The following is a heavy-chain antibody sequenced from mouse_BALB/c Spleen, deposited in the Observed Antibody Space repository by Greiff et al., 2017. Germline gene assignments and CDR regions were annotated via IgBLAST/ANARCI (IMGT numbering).Heavy chain of an antibody. CDR3: ARETYGNYFDY. CDR2: INPYNDGT. V-gene: IGHV1-14*01. J-gene: IGHJ4*01. D-gene: IGHD2-1*01. CDR1: GYTFTSYV. Sequence: VQLKESGPELVKPGASVKMSCKASGYTFTSYVMHWVKQKPGQGLEWIGYINPYNDGTKYNEKFKGKATLTSDKSSSTAYMELSSLTSEDSAVYYCARETYGNYFDYWGQGTSVTVSS.